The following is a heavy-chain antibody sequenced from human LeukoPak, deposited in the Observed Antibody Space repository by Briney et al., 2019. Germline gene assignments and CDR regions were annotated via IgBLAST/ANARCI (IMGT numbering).Heavy chain of an antibody. Sequence: SETLSLTCSVSGDSISSDNSYWAWIRQPPGKGLEWVGSIYYNGGTYYNPSLQSRVSMSVDTSKNQFSLKLKSVTAADTADFYCARSNRDYIWGDYRFSWFDPWGQGTLVTVSS. CDR1: GDSISSDNSY. D-gene: IGHD3-16*02. CDR3: ARSNRDYIWGDYRFSWFDP. CDR2: IYYNGGT. V-gene: IGHV4-39*01. J-gene: IGHJ5*02.